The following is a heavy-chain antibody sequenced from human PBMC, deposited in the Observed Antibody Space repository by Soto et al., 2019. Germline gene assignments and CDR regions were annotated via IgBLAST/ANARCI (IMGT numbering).Heavy chain of an antibody. Sequence: SETQCLTCSVADGYIRASGSCWAWISQPPGKGLEWLANIFYSGSTFYNPSLASRVSVSVDTSKNEFSLKLRSVTAADTAVYYCARQPTTGDTDLWFDPWGQGTLVTVSS. D-gene: IGHD2-21*01. CDR1: DGYIRASGSC. CDR2: IFYSGST. V-gene: IGHV4-39*01. J-gene: IGHJ5*02. CDR3: ARQPTTGDTDLWFDP.